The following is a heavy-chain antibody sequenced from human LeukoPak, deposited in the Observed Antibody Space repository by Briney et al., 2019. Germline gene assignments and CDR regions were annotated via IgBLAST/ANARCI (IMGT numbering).Heavy chain of an antibody. Sequence: SETLSLTCTVSGGSISSSSYYWGWIRQPPGKGLEWIGSIYYSGSTYYNPSLKSRVTISVDTSKNQFSLKLSSVTAADTAVYYCARDLVYDSSGYYDYWGQGTLVTVSS. J-gene: IGHJ4*02. CDR2: IYYSGST. CDR3: ARDLVYDSSGYYDY. CDR1: GGSISSSSYY. V-gene: IGHV4-39*07. D-gene: IGHD3-22*01.